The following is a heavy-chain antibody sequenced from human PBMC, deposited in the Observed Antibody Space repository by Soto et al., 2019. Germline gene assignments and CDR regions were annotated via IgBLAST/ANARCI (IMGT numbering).Heavy chain of an antibody. CDR1: GFTFSDYY. V-gene: IGHV3-11*01. Sequence: QVQLVESGGGLVKPGGSLRLSCAASGFTFSDYYMSWIRQAPEKRLEWVSYISSSGSTIYYADSVKGRFTNSRDNAKKSLYMQMNSPRAEDTAVYYCSRDIVATGALNAFDIWGQGTMVTVSS. CDR2: ISSSGSTI. J-gene: IGHJ3*02. D-gene: IGHD5-12*01. CDR3: SRDIVATGALNAFDI.